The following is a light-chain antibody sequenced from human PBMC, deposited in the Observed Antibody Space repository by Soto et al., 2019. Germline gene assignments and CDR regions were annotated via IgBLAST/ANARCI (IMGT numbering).Light chain of an antibody. Sequence: DLQMTQSPSSLSVSVGDRVTITCRASQSISNFLNWYQQIPGKAPKLLIYASFNLQSGVPSRFSGSGSGTDFTLTISSLQPEDFATYYCQQSYSTPYTFGQGTKLEI. V-gene: IGKV1-39*01. CDR3: QQSYSTPYT. CDR2: ASF. J-gene: IGKJ2*01. CDR1: QSISNF.